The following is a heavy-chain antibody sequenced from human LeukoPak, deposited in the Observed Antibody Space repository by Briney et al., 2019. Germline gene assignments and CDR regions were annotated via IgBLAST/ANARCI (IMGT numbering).Heavy chain of an antibody. CDR1: GFAFSSYS. CDR3: ARVVDYGWFDP. V-gene: IGHV3-48*02. D-gene: IGHD3-16*01. CDR2: ISSSSSTI. J-gene: IGHJ5*02. Sequence: GGALRLSCAASGFAFSSYSMKWVRQAPGKGREWVSYISSSSSTIYYADSVKGRFTISRDNAKNSLYLQMNSVRDEDTAVYYCARVVDYGWFDPWGQGTLVAVSS.